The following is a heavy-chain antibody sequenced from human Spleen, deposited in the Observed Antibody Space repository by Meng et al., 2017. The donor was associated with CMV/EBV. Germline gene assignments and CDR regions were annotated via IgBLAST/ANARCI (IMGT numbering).Heavy chain of an antibody. J-gene: IGHJ4*02. CDR1: GFTFSHYA. CDR3: AKGYSDFDYDPLDS. Sequence: GFTFSHYAMSWFRQAPGKGLEWVSTISGSGTPTYYADSVKGRFTLSRDNSNNTLYLQMNSLRAEDTALYYCAKGYSDFDYDPLDSWGQGTLVTVSS. D-gene: IGHD5-12*01. CDR2: ISGSGTPT. V-gene: IGHV3-23*01.